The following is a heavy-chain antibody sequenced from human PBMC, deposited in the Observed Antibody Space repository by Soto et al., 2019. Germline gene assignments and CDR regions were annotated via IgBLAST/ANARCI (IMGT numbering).Heavy chain of an antibody. D-gene: IGHD4-17*01. J-gene: IGHJ4*02. CDR2: ISYDGSNK. CDR3: ARDPHDYGDRFDY. V-gene: IGHV3-30-3*01. Sequence: QVPLVESGGGVVQPGRSLRLSCAASGFTFSSYAMHWVRQAPGKGLEWVAVISYDGSNKYYADSVKGRFTISRDNSKNTLYLQMNSLRAEDTAVYYCARDPHDYGDRFDYWGQGTLVTVSS. CDR1: GFTFSSYA.